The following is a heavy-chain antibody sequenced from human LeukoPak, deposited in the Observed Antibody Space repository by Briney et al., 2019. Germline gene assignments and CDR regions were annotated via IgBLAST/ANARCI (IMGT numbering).Heavy chain of an antibody. Sequence: SETLSLTCTVSGGSISSYYWSWIRQPPGKGLEWIGYIYYSGSTNYNPSLKSRVTISVDTSKNQFSLKLSSVTAADTAVYYCARSPYYDFWSGCSRWGTNWFDPWGQGTLVTVSS. V-gene: IGHV4-59*08. D-gene: IGHD3-3*01. CDR2: IYYSGST. CDR1: GGSISSYY. J-gene: IGHJ5*02. CDR3: ARSPYYDFWSGCSRWGTNWFDP.